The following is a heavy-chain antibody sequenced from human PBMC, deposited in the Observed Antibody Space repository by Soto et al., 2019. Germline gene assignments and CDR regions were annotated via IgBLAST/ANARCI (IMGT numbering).Heavy chain of an antibody. CDR2: ISYDESNK. CDR3: TKDRGGSGSFDY. V-gene: IGHV3-30*18. CDR1: GFPFSTYG. D-gene: IGHD3-10*01. J-gene: IGHJ4*02. Sequence: QVQLVESGGGVVQPGRSLRLSCAASGFPFSTYGMLWVRQAPGKGLEWVAVISYDESNKYYADSVKGRFTISRDNSKNTAYLDMNSLRTEDTAMYYCTKDRGGSGSFDYWGQGTLVTVSS.